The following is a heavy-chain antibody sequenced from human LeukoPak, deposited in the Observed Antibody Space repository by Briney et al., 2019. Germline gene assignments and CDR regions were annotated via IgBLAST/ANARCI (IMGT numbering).Heavy chain of an antibody. CDR2: ISSSGSPK. Sequence: GGSLRLSCAASGFIFNTYEMNWVRQAPGKGLEWISYISSSGSPKYYADSVKGRFTISRDNARNSLYLQMNSLRAEDTAVYYCARDQNHFFYHFDYWGQGTLVTVSS. J-gene: IGHJ4*02. D-gene: IGHD3-3*02. CDR1: GFIFNTYE. V-gene: IGHV3-48*03. CDR3: ARDQNHFFYHFDY.